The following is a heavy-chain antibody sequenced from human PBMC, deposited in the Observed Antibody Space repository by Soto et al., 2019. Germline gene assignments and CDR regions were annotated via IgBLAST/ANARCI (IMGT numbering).Heavy chain of an antibody. V-gene: IGHV6-1*01. CDR1: GDSVFSNSAA. CDR2: TYYRSKWYN. CDR3: ARDLSGFFQH. J-gene: IGHJ1*01. D-gene: IGHD3-3*02. Sequence: PSQTLSLTCAISGDSVFSNSAAWNWIRQSPSRGLEWLGRTYYRSKWYNDYAGSVRSRITINPDTSKNQFSLHLNSVTPDNTAVYYCARDLSGFFQHWGLGPLVTVSS.